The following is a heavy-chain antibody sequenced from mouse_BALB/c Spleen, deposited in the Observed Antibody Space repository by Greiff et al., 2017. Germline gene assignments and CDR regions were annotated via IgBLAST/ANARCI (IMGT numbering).Heavy chain of an antibody. D-gene: IGHD1-2*01. CDR3: ARQSLLRLFDY. CDR1: GFTFSSYY. V-gene: IGHV5-6-2*01. J-gene: IGHJ2*01. CDR2: INSNGGST. Sequence: EVKLMESGGGLVKLGGSLKLSCAASGFTFSSYYMSWVRQTPEKRLELVAAINSNGGSTYYPDTVKGRFTISRDNAKNTLYLQMSSLKSEDTALYYCARQSLLRLFDYWGQGTTLTVSS.